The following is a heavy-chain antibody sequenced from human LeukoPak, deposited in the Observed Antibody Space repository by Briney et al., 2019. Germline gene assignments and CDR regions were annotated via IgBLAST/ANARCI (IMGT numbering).Heavy chain of an antibody. V-gene: IGHV3-21*01. CDR3: ARAGFLRVVGATHLDY. Sequence: GGSLRLSCAASGFTFSSYSMNWVRQAPGKGLEWVSSISSSSSYIYYADSVKGRFTISRDNAKNSLYLQMNSLRAEDTAVYYCARAGFLRVVGATHLDYWGQGTLVTVSS. J-gene: IGHJ4*02. CDR2: ISSSSSYI. CDR1: GFTFSSYS. D-gene: IGHD1-26*01.